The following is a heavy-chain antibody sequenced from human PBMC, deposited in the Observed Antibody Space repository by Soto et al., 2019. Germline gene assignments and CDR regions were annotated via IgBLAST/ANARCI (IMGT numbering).Heavy chain of an antibody. D-gene: IGHD3-10*01. V-gene: IGHV4-34*01. CDR2: VNHSGST. CDR3: AIGSLLWFGELLYYYYGMDV. J-gene: IGHJ6*02. CDR1: GGSFSGYY. Sequence: SETLSLTCAVYGGSFSGYYWSWIRQPPGKGLEWIGEVNHSGSTNYNPSLKSRVTISVDTSKNQFSLKLSSVTAADTAVYYCAIGSLLWFGELLYYYYGMDVWGQGTTVTVSS.